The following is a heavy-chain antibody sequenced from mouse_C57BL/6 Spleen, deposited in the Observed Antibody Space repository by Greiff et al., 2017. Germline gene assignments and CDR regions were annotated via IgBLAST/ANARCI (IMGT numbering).Heavy chain of an antibody. D-gene: IGHD2-2*01. Sequence: EVQLQQSGPELVKPGASVKISCKASGYSFTGYYMHWVKQSHGNILDWIGYIYPYNGVSSYNQKFKGKATLTVDKSSSTAYMELRSLTSEDSAVYYCARYGYDEGGRRAMDYWGQGTSVTVSS. CDR1: GYSFTGYY. J-gene: IGHJ4*01. CDR3: ARYGYDEGGRRAMDY. V-gene: IGHV1-31*01. CDR2: IYPYNGVS.